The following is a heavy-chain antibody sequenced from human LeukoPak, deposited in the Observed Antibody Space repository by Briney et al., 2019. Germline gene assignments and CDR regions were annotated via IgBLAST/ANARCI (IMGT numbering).Heavy chain of an antibody. Sequence: GGSLRLSCAASGFTVSSNYMSWVRQAPGKGLEWVSVIYSGGYTYYADSVKGRFTISRDSSKNSLYLQMNSLRAEDTAVYYCARDSGNYLDAFDIWGQGTMVTVSS. CDR3: ARDSGNYLDAFDI. D-gene: IGHD1-7*01. CDR1: GFTVSSNY. V-gene: IGHV3-53*01. J-gene: IGHJ3*02. CDR2: IYSGGYT.